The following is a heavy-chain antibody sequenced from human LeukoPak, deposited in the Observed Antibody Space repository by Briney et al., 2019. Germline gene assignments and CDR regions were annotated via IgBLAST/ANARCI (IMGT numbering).Heavy chain of an antibody. CDR1: GFTFSSYA. Sequence: GRSLRLSCAASGFTFSSYAMHWVRQAPGKGLEWVAVISCNGSNKYYADSVKGRFTISRDNSKNTLYLQMNSLRAEDTAVYYCAREHAPDYGDYYFDYWGQGTLVTVSS. D-gene: IGHD4-17*01. CDR2: ISCNGSNK. V-gene: IGHV3-30-3*01. CDR3: AREHAPDYGDYYFDY. J-gene: IGHJ4*02.